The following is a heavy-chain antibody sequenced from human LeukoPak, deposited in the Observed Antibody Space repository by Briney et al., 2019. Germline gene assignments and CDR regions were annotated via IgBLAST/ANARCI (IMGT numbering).Heavy chain of an antibody. J-gene: IGHJ5*02. V-gene: IGHV3-7*01. Sequence: GGSLRLSCAASGFTFSSYWMSWVRQAPGKGLEWVANIKEDGSEKYYVDSVRGRFTLSRDNAKNSLYLQMNSLRAEDTAVYYCAKGYSSGESYVNNWFDPWGQGTLVTVSS. CDR3: AKGYSSGESYVNNWFDP. CDR2: IKEDGSEK. CDR1: GFTFSSYW. D-gene: IGHD6-19*01.